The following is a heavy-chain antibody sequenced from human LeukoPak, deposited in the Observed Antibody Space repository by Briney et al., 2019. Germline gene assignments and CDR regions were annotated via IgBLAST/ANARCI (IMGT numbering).Heavy chain of an antibody. D-gene: IGHD3-22*01. V-gene: IGHV4-39*07. J-gene: IGHJ4*02. Sequence: SETLSLTCTVSGGSISSSSYYWGWIRQPPGKGLEWIGSIYYSGSTYYNPSLKSRVTISVDTSKNQFSLKLSSVTAADTAVYYCARDAYDSSGYSFDYWGQGTLVTVSS. CDR2: IYYSGST. CDR3: ARDAYDSSGYSFDY. CDR1: GGSISSSSYY.